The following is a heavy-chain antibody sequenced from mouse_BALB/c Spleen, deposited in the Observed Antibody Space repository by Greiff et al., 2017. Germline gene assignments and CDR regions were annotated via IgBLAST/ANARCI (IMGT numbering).Heavy chain of an antibody. CDR1: GFTFSSFG. J-gene: IGHJ4*01. D-gene: IGHD2-14*01. CDR3: ARNYRYDDAMDY. CDR2: ISSGSSTI. V-gene: IGHV5-17*02. Sequence: EVKLEESGGGLVQPGGSRKLSCAASGFTFSSFGMHWVRQAPEKGLEWVAYISSGSSTIYYADTVKGRFTISRDNPKNTLFLQMTSLRSEDTAMYYCARNYRYDDAMDYWGQGTSVTVSS.